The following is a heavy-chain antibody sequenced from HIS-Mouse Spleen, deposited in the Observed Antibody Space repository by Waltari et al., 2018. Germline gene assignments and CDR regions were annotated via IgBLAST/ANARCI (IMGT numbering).Heavy chain of an antibody. D-gene: IGHD6-6*01. CDR2: MDPNTGNT. CDR1: GYTFTSYD. V-gene: IGHV1-8*01. CDR3: ARGAIHSSSNWFDP. J-gene: IGHJ5*02. Sequence: QVQLVQSGAEVKKPGASVKVSCKASGYTFTSYDINWVRQATGQGLEWMGWMDPNTGNTGYAQKFQGRVTMTRNTSISTAYMELSSLRSEDTAVYYCARGAIHSSSNWFDPWGQGTLVTVSS.